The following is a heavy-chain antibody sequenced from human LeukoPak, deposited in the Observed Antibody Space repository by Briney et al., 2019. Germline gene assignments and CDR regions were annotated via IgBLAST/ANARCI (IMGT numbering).Heavy chain of an antibody. D-gene: IGHD2-15*01. Sequence: ASVKVSCRASGYTFTSYGISWVRQAPGQGLEWMGWISAYNGNTNYAQKLQGRVTMTTDTSTSTAYMELRSLRSDDTAVYYCARDSCSGGSCYFDYWGQGTLVTVSS. CDR1: GYTFTSYG. CDR3: ARDSCSGGSCYFDY. J-gene: IGHJ4*02. CDR2: ISAYNGNT. V-gene: IGHV1-18*01.